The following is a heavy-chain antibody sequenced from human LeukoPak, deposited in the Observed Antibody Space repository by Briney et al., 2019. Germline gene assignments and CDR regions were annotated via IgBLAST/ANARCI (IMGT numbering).Heavy chain of an antibody. V-gene: IGHV1-24*01. D-gene: IGHD5-12*01. J-gene: IGHJ4*02. CDR2: FDPEDGET. CDR3: ATDRDSGYDYYFDY. CDR1: GYTLTELS. Sequence: GASVKASCKVSGYTLTELSMHWVRQAPGKGLEWMGGFDPEDGETIYAQKFQGRVTMTEDTSTDTAYMELSSLRSEGTAVYYCATDRDSGYDYYFDYWGQGTLVTVSS.